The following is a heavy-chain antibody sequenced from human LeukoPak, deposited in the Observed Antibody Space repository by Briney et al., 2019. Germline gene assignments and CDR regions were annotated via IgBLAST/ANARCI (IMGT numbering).Heavy chain of an antibody. J-gene: IGHJ4*02. CDR3: AKDLRYRGIVGATMTDY. D-gene: IGHD1-26*01. V-gene: IGHV3-74*01. CDR1: GFTFSAYW. CDR2: INNDGTAT. Sequence: SGGSLRLSCAASGFTFSAYWMHWVRQVPGKGLVWVSRINNDGTATFFADSVKGRFTISRDNSKNTLYLQMNSLRAEDTAVYYCAKDLRYRGIVGATMTDYWGQGTLVTVSS.